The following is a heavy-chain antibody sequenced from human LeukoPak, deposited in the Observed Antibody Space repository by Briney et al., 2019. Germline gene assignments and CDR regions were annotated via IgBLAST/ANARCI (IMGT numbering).Heavy chain of an antibody. CDR2: IYYSGST. CDR3: ARMGRGAYYYYYMDV. Sequence: PSETLSLTCTVSGGSISSYYWSWIRQPPGKGLEWIGCIYYSGSTNYNPSLKSRVTISVDTSKNQFSLKLSSVTAADTAVYYCARMGRGAYYYYYMDVWGKGTTVTVSS. V-gene: IGHV4-59*01. J-gene: IGHJ6*03. CDR1: GGSISSYY.